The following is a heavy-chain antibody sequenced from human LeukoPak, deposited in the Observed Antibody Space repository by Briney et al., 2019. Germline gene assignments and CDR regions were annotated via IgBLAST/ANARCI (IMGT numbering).Heavy chain of an antibody. CDR3: ARVWAHDYVWGSYRQAPYDY. CDR1: GFTCTGYY. CDR2: INPNSGGT. J-gene: IGHJ4*02. Sequence: GRSLRLSCAASGFTCTGYYMHWVRQAPGQGREWMGWINPNSGGTNYAQKFQGRVTMTRDTSISTAYMELSRLRSDDTAVYYCARVWAHDYVWGSYRQAPYDYWGQGTLVTVSS. D-gene: IGHD3-16*02. V-gene: IGHV1-2*02.